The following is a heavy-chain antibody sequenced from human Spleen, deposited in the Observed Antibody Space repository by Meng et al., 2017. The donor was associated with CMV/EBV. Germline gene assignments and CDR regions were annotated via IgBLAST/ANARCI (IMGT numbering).Heavy chain of an antibody. CDR3: ASQRY. D-gene: IGHD2-2*01. V-gene: IGHV4-59*10. J-gene: IGHJ4*02. CDR1: GGSFSGYY. Sequence: QVQLQQWGAGLLKPSETLSLTCAVYGGSFSGYYWSWIRQPAGKGLEWIGRIYTSGSTNYNPSLKSRVTMSVDTSKNQFSLKLSSVTAADTAVYYCASQRYWGQGTLVTVSS. CDR2: IYTSGST.